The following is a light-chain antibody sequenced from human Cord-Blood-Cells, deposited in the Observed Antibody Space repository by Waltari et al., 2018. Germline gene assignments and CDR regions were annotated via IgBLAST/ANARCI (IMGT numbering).Light chain of an antibody. Sequence: QSALTQPASVSGSPGQSITISCPGTSSDVGSYTLVSWYQQHPGKAPKLMIYEVSKRPSGVSNRFSGSKSGNTASLTISGLQAEDEADYYCCSYAGSSTSVVFGGGTKLTVL. CDR2: EVS. CDR3: CSYAGSSTSVV. J-gene: IGLJ2*01. CDR1: SSDVGSYTL. V-gene: IGLV2-23*02.